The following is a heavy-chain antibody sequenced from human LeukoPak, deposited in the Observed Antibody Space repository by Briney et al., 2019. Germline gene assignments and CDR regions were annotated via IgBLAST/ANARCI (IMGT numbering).Heavy chain of an antibody. CDR1: GGTFSSYA. J-gene: IGHJ3*02. CDR3: ARDTGYSGSYHDAFDI. D-gene: IGHD1-26*01. Sequence: SVKVSCKASGGTFSSYAISWVRQAPGQGLEWMGGIIPIFGTANYAQKFQGRVTITPDESTSTAYMELSSLRSEDTAVYYCARDTGYSGSYHDAFDIWGQGTMVTVSS. V-gene: IGHV1-69*01. CDR2: IIPIFGTA.